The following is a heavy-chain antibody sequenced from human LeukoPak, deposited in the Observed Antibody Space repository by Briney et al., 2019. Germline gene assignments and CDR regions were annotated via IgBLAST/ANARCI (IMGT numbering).Heavy chain of an antibody. CDR3: AKDLVVGATTPYYFDY. D-gene: IGHD1-26*01. V-gene: IGHV3-23*01. CDR1: GFTFSSYA. CDR2: ISGSGGST. Sequence: GSLRLSCAASGFTFSSYAMSWVRQAPGKGLEWVSAISGSGGSTYYADSVKGRFTISRDNSKNTLYLQMNSLRAEDTAVYYCAKDLVVGATTPYYFDYWGQGTLVTVSS. J-gene: IGHJ4*02.